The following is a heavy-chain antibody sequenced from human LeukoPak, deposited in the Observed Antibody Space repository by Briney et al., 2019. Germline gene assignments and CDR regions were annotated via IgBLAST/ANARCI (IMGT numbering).Heavy chain of an antibody. J-gene: IGHJ4*02. CDR2: IYYSGST. V-gene: IGHV4-59*01. D-gene: IGHD2-21*02. CDR3: ARASYCGGDCPYYFDY. CDR1: GGSISSYY. Sequence: PSETLSLTCTVSGGSISSYYWSWIRQPPGKGLEWIGYIYYSGSTNYNPSLKSRVTIAVDTSKNQFSLKLSSVTAADTAVYNCARASYCGGDCPYYFDYWGQGTLVTVSS.